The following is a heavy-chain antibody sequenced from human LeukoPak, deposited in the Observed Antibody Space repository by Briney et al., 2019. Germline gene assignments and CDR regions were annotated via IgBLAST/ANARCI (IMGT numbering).Heavy chain of an antibody. CDR1: GFTFSSYS. CDR3: ATKSAPDYYGPPDY. Sequence: GGSLRLSCAASGFTFSSYSMNWVRQAPGKGLEWVSSISSSSSYIYYADSVKGRFTISRDNAKNSLYLQMNSLRAEDTAVYYCATKSAPDYYGPPDYWGQGTLVTVSS. J-gene: IGHJ4*02. V-gene: IGHV3-21*01. D-gene: IGHD3-10*01. CDR2: ISSSSSYI.